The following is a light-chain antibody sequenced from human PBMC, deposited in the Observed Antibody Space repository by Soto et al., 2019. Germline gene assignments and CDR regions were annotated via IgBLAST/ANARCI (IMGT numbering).Light chain of an antibody. J-gene: IGKJ1*01. V-gene: IGKV1-39*01. CDR2: AAS. CDR1: QSISTY. CDR3: QQGYRTPRT. Sequence: DIQMTQSPSSLSASVGDRVTITCRASQSISTYLNWYQQKPGKAPKLLMHAASSLDRGVPSRFSGSGSGTAFTLTVSCRQPEDFATYYCQQGYRTPRTFGQGAKVDIK.